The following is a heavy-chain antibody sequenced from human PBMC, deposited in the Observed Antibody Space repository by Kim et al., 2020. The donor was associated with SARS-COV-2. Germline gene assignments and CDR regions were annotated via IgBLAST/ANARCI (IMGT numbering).Heavy chain of an antibody. CDR1: GFTFSSYG. J-gene: IGHJ6*02. V-gene: IGHV3-33*01. CDR2: IWYDGSNK. CDR3: AREVDSSSWYLRRYYYYGGR. Sequence: GGSLRLSCAASGFTFSSYGMHWVRQAPGKGLEWVAVIWYDGSNKYYADSVKGRFTISRDNSKNTLYLQMNSLRAEDTAVYYCAREVDSSSWYLRRYYYYGGRLGPRDHGHRLL. D-gene: IGHD6-13*01.